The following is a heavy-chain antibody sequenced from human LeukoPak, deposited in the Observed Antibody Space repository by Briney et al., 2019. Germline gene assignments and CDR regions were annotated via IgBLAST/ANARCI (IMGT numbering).Heavy chain of an antibody. CDR1: GFAFGDYS. D-gene: IGHD6-13*01. CDR3: TKCGSTWDFDY. Sequence: GGSLRLSCTASGFAFGDYSMSWVRQAPGKGLEWVGFIRSKAYGGTPVYAASVKGRINISRDDSKSIAYLQMNSLKTEDTAVYYCTKCGSTWDFDYWGQGTLVTVSS. V-gene: IGHV3-49*04. J-gene: IGHJ4*02. CDR2: IRSKAYGGTP.